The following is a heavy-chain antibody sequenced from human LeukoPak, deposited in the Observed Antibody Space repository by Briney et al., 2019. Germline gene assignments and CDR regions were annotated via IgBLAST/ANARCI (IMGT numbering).Heavy chain of an antibody. J-gene: IGHJ5*02. CDR2: IYYSGST. CDR1: GGSISSYY. D-gene: IGHD2-2*01. V-gene: IGHV4-59*01. CDR3: ARASILLGYCSSTSCKKNWFDP. Sequence: SETLSLTCTVSGGSISSYYWSWLRQPPGKGLEWIGYIYYSGSTNYNPSLKSRVTISVDTSKNQFSLKLSSVTAADTAVYYCARASILLGYCSSTSCKKNWFDPWGQGTLVTVSS.